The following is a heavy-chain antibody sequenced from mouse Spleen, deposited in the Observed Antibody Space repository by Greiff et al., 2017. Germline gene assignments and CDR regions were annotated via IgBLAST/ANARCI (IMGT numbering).Heavy chain of an antibody. CDR2: ISDGGSYT. CDR1: GFTFSSYA. V-gene: IGHV5-4*01. Sequence: DVKLQESGGGLVKPGGSLKLSCAASGFTFSSYAMSWVRQTPEKRLEWVATISDGGSYTYYPDNVKGRFTISRDNAKNNLYLQMSHLKSEDTAMYYCARDYSNYGEWFAYWGQGTLVTVSA. D-gene: IGHD2-5*01. J-gene: IGHJ3*01. CDR3: ARDYSNYGEWFAY.